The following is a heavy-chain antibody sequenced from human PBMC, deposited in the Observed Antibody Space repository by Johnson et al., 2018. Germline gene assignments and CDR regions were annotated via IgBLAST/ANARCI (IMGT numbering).Heavy chain of an antibody. V-gene: IGHV3-30-3*01. CDR1: GFTFSSYA. J-gene: IGHJ3*02. CDR2: ISYDGSNK. Sequence: VQLLEGGGGVVQPGRSLRLSCAASGFTFSSYAMHWVRQAPGKGLEWVAVISYDGSNKYYADSVKGRFTISRDNSKNTLYLQMNSLRAEDTAVYYCAKDLIRSIVGVITTSHDAFDIWGQGTMVTVSS. CDR3: AKDLIRSIVGVITTSHDAFDI. D-gene: IGHD3-22*01.